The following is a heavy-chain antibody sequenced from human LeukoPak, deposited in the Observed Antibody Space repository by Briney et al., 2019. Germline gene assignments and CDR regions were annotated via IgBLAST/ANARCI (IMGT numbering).Heavy chain of an antibody. Sequence: SETLSLTCSVFGGSIGSSSSYWSWLRQHPIKGLEWIGYIHNTGSTYYNPSLKSRLTISIDTSKSKFSLELSSATAADTAIYFCARWGEDIKDAFDIWGQGTVVTVSS. D-gene: IGHD3-10*01. CDR2: IHNTGST. CDR3: ARWGEDIKDAFDI. CDR1: GGSIGSSSSY. V-gene: IGHV4-31*03. J-gene: IGHJ3*02.